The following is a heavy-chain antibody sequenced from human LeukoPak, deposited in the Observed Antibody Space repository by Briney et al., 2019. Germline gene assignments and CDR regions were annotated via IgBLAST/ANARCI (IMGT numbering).Heavy chain of an antibody. CDR2: ISSSSSYI. CDR1: GFTFSSYS. V-gene: IGHV3-21*01. D-gene: IGHD3-10*01. CDR3: ARERDRVLLWFGEENYYYGMDV. J-gene: IGHJ6*04. Sequence: GGSLRLSCAASGFTFSSYSMNWVRQAPGKGLEWVSSISSSSSYIHYADSVKGRFTIPRDNAKNSLYLQMNSLRAEDTAVYYCARERDRVLLWFGEENYYYGMDVWGKGTTVTVSS.